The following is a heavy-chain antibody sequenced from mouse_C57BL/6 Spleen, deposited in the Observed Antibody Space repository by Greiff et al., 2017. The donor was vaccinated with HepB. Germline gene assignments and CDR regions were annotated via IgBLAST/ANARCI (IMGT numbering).Heavy chain of an antibody. CDR2: INYDGSST. CDR1: GFTFSDYY. CDR3: ARGDYSNPFAY. J-gene: IGHJ3*01. D-gene: IGHD2-5*01. V-gene: IGHV5-16*01. Sequence: EVKVVESEGGLVQPGSSMKLSCTASGFTFSDYYMAWVRQVPEKGLEWVANINYDGSSTYYLDSLKSRFIISRDNAKNILYLQMSSLKSEDTATYYCARGDYSNPFAYWGQGTLVTVSA.